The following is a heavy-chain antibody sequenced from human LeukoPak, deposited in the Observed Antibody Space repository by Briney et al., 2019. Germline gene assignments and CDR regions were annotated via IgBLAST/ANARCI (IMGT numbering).Heavy chain of an antibody. D-gene: IGHD3-10*01. V-gene: IGHV4-34*01. CDR1: GGSFSNYY. CDR3: AREAFTMVRGVIIESYYDYYGMDV. CDR2: INHSGST. Sequence: SETLSLTCAVYGGSFSNYYWSWIRQPPGKGLEWIGEINHSGSTNYNPSLKSRVTISVDTSKNQFSLKLSSVTAADTAVYYCAREAFTMVRGVIIESYYDYYGMDVWGKGTTVTVSS. J-gene: IGHJ6*04.